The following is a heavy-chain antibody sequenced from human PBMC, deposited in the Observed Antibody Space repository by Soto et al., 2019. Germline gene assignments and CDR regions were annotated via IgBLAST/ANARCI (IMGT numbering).Heavy chain of an antibody. CDR1: GFTFSSYA. J-gene: IGHJ4*02. D-gene: IGHD3-22*01. Sequence: SGGSLRLSCAASGFTFSSYAMSWVRQAPGKGLEWVSAISGSGGSTYYADSVKGRFTISRDNSKNTLYLQMNSLRAEDTAVYYCANPNHYYDSSGSNVPFDYWGQGTLVTVAS. V-gene: IGHV3-23*01. CDR3: ANPNHYYDSSGSNVPFDY. CDR2: ISGSGGST.